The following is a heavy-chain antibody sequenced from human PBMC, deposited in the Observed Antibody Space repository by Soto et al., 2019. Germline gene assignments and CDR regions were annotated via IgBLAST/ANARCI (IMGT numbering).Heavy chain of an antibody. Sequence: EVQLLESGGGLVQPGGSLRLSCAASGFTFNNYAMTWVRQAPGKGLEWVSSISGGGDTTSYADSVKGRFTVSRDGSKNTLYLQMSRLRAEDTALYYCAKGRGGSGSLTPRVDFWGHGTLVTVSS. D-gene: IGHD3-10*01. V-gene: IGHV3-23*01. CDR3: AKGRGGSGSLTPRVDF. J-gene: IGHJ4*01. CDR1: GFTFNNYA. CDR2: ISGGGDTT.